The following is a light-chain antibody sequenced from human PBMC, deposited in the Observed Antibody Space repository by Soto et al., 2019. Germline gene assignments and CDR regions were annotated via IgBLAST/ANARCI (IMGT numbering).Light chain of an antibody. J-gene: IGLJ2*01. CDR1: SNDIGANDY. V-gene: IGLV2-14*01. CDR3: TSYTSTSTRV. Sequence: QSALTQPASVSGSPGQSITISCTGTSNDIGANDYVSWYQHHPGQAPKILIYEAANRPSGVSHRFSGSKSGNTASLTISGLQAEDEADYCCTSYTSTSTRVFGGGTKLTVL. CDR2: EAA.